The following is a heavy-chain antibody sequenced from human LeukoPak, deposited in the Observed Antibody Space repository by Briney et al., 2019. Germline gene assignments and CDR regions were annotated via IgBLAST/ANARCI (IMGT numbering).Heavy chain of an antibody. CDR2: ISGSGGST. D-gene: IGHD2-15*01. CDR3: AKVARSREEWWYLLGGFDI. V-gene: IGHV3-23*01. J-gene: IGHJ3*02. Sequence: GGSLRLSCAASGFTFGSYAMSWVRQAPGKGLEWVSAISGSGGSTYYADSVKGRFTISRDNSKNTLYLQMNSLRAEDTAVYYCAKVARSREEWWYLLGGFDIWGQGTMVTVSS. CDR1: GFTFGSYA.